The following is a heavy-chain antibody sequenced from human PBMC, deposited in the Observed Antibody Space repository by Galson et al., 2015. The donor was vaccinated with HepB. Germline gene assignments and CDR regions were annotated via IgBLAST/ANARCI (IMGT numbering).Heavy chain of an antibody. CDR3: AKVDTYYYDSSASYFDY. J-gene: IGHJ4*02. CDR1: GFTFSSFA. CDR2: ISGGGGST. V-gene: IGHV3-23*01. Sequence: SLRLSCAASGFTFSSFAMSWVRQAPGKGLQWVSAISGGGGSTYHADSVKGRFTISRDNSKNTLYLQMSSLRAEDTAVYYCAKVDTYYYDSSASYFDYWGQGTLVTVSS. D-gene: IGHD3-22*01.